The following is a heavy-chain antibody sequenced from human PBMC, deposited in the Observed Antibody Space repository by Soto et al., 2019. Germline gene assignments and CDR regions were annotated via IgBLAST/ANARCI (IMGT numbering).Heavy chain of an antibody. D-gene: IGHD5-12*01. CDR1: GFTFGDYA. CDR2: IRSKPYGVTA. CDR3: ARGIWEMATIRPENY. Sequence: EVPLVESGGGLVKPGRSLRLSCTGSGFTFGDYAMSWFRQAPGKGLEWVGFIRSKPYGVTAEYAASVKGRSTISRDDSKSIAYLQMNSLTTEDTAVYYCARGIWEMATIRPENYWGQGTPVTVSS. J-gene: IGHJ4*02. V-gene: IGHV3-49*05.